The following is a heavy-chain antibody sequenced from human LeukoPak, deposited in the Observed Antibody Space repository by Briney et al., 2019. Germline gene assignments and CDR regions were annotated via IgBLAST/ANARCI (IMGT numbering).Heavy chain of an antibody. V-gene: IGHV3-33*01. J-gene: IGHJ6*02. CDR2: IWYDGSNK. D-gene: IGHD5-12*01. CDR1: GFTFSSYG. Sequence: VRSLRLSCAASGFTFSSYGMHWVRQAPGKGLEWVAVIWYDGSNKYYADSVKGRFTISRDNSKNTLYLQMNSLRAEDTAAYYCARDGSRGGYDPYYYYGMDVWGQGTRVTVSS. CDR3: ARDGSRGGYDPYYYYGMDV.